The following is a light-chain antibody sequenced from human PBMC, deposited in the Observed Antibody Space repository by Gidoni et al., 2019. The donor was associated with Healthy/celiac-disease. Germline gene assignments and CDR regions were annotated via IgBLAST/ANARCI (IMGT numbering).Light chain of an antibody. CDR3: MQALQLVYT. CDR1: QSLLHSNGYNY. Sequence: DIVMTQSPLSLPVTPGEPASISCRSSQSLLHSNGYNYLDWYLQKPGQSPQLLIYLGSNRASGVPDRFSGSGSGTDFTLKISRVEAEDVGVYYCMQALQLVYTFGQGTKLEIK. V-gene: IGKV2-28*01. CDR2: LGS. J-gene: IGKJ2*01.